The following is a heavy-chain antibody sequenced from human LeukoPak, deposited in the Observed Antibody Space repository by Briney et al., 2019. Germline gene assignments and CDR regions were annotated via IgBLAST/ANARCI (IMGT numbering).Heavy chain of an antibody. CDR1: GGSFSGYY. D-gene: IGHD5-12*01. Sequence: SETLSLACAVYGGSFSGYYWSWIRQPPGKGLEWIGEINHSGSTNYNPSLKSRVTISVDTSKNQFSLKLSSVTAADTAVYYCARPVATGEQWGQGTLVTVSS. CDR2: INHSGST. J-gene: IGHJ4*02. CDR3: ARPVATGEQ. V-gene: IGHV4-34*01.